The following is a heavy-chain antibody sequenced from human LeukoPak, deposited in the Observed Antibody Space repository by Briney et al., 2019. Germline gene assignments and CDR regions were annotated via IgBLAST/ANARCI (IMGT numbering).Heavy chain of an antibody. J-gene: IGHJ3*02. CDR3: ARDSPFEWEVFGDSFDI. CDR2: IHYSGRT. V-gene: IGHV4-59*01. CDR1: GGSISSYY. D-gene: IGHD1-26*01. Sequence: SETLSLTCTVSGGSISSYYWSWIRQSPGKGLEWIGYIHYSGRTNSNPSLKSRVTISMDTSENQFSLNLRSATAADTAVYYCARDSPFEWEVFGDSFDIWGPGTVVTVSS.